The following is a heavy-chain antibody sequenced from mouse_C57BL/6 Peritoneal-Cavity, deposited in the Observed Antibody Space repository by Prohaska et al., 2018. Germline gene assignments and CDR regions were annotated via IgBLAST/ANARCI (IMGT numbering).Heavy chain of an antibody. D-gene: IGHD1-3*01. CDR3: ATYIPFAY. Sequence: GASVKMSCKASGYTFTSYWITWVKQRPGQGLEWIGDIYPGSGSTNYNEKFKSKATPTVDTSSSTAYMQLSSLTSEDSAVYYCATYIPFAYWGQGTLVTVSA. V-gene: IGHV1-55*01. CDR2: IYPGSGST. CDR1: GYTFTSYW. J-gene: IGHJ3*01.